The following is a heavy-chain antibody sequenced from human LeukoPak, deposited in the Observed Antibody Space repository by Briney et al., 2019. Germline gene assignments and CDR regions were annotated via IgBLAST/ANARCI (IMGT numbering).Heavy chain of an antibody. CDR2: ISHSGST. Sequence: PSETLSLTCTVSGYSISSGYDWGWIRQPPGKGLEWIGSISHSGSTYYNPSLKSRVTISVDTSKNQSSLKLSSVTAADTAVYYCAREAKDIQVWYYYDSSGYSDYWGQGTLVTVSS. V-gene: IGHV4-38-2*02. CDR3: AREAKDIQVWYYYDSSGYSDY. CDR1: GYSISSGYD. D-gene: IGHD3-22*01. J-gene: IGHJ4*02.